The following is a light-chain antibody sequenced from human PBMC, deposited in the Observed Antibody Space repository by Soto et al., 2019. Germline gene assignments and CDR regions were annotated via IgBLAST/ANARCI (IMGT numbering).Light chain of an antibody. J-gene: IGKJ3*01. CDR3: QQYGSSLFA. CDR1: QSVRSSY. V-gene: IGKV3-20*01. CDR2: GAS. Sequence: VLTQSPGTLSLSPGERATLSCRASQSVRSSYLAWYQQKRGHAPRLLLYGASSRAPGIPDRFSGSGSGTDFLLTIRGLESEDCAVYYCQQYGSSLFAFGPVTKRDIK.